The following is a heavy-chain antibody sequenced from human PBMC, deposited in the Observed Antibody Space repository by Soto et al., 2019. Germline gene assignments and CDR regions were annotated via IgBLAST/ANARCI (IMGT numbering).Heavy chain of an antibody. D-gene: IGHD1-1*01. CDR3: ARRAETNGWNGFGADKYYFDF. CDR2: MNPNTGNS. Sequence: XSVKESYKASVYTFTSYDIYWVRQATGQGLEWMGWMNPNTGNSAYAQKFQGRVTVTSDTSINTVHMELNSLRSEDTAVYYCARRAETNGWNGFGADKYYFDFWGQGHVVTVSS. CDR1: VYTFTSYD. V-gene: IGHV1-8*01. J-gene: IGHJ4*02.